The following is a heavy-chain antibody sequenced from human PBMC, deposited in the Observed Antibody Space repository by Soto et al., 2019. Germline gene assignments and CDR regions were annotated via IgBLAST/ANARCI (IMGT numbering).Heavy chain of an antibody. CDR1: GFTFSSYA. J-gene: IGHJ3*02. Sequence: GGSLRLSCAASGFTFSSYAMHWVRQAPGKGLEYVSAISSNGGSTYYANSVKGRFAISRDNSKNTLYLQMGSLRAEDMAVYYCAGDPRDYAAGEVAFDIWGQGTMVTVSS. D-gene: IGHD3-16*01. CDR2: ISSNGGST. CDR3: AGDPRDYAAGEVAFDI. V-gene: IGHV3-64*01.